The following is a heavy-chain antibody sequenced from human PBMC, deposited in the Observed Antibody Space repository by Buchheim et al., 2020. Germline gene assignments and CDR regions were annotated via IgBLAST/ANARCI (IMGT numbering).Heavy chain of an antibody. CDR2: IWYDGLNK. Sequence: QVQLVESGGGVVQPGTSLRLSCAVSGFTFSRYGMPWVRQAPGKGLEWVAIIWYDGLNKYYADSVKGRFTISRDNSKNALFLQMNSRRAEETAVYYCARGSGNGMDVGGQGTT. CDR1: GFTFSRYG. D-gene: IGHD6-19*01. V-gene: IGHV3-33*01. J-gene: IGHJ6*02. CDR3: ARGSGNGMDV.